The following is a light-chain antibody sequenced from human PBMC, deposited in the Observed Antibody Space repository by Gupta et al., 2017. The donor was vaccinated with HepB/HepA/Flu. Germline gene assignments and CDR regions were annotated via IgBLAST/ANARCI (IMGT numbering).Light chain of an antibody. CDR2: GAS. Sequence: IQMTQSPSSLSASVGDRVTITCRASQGIGNYLAWFQQKPGAAPKSLIYGASSLQSGVPSKFSGSVSATDFTLTISNLQPEDFATYYCQQYHSYPLTFGQGTRLEIK. J-gene: IGKJ5*01. V-gene: IGKV1-16*02. CDR1: QGIGNY. CDR3: QQYHSYPLT.